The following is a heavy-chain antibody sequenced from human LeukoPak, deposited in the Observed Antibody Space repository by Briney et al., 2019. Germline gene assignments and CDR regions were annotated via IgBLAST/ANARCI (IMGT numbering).Heavy chain of an antibody. CDR3: ARESIAVSGTFFNN. J-gene: IGHJ4*02. D-gene: IGHD6-13*01. Sequence: PETLCLACTDPGGSISSYYWSWIRQPPGKGLEWIGYIYYSGSTTYNPSLKSRVTISVDTSKNQFSLKLSSVTAADTAVYYCARESIAVSGTFFNNWGQGTLVTVSS. CDR1: GGSISSYY. V-gene: IGHV4-59*01. CDR2: IYYSGST.